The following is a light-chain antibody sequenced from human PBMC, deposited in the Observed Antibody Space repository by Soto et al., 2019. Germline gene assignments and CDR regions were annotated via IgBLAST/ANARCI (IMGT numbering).Light chain of an antibody. CDR1: QANNNY. CDR2: AAS. Sequence: DIPMTQSPSSLSPSVGDRVTITCRASQANNNYLAWFQQKPGKAPESLIYAASTLQSGVPTKFSGSGSGTEFTLTINSLQPEDSAIYYCQQYNSYPYTFGQGTRLEI. V-gene: IGKV1-16*02. CDR3: QQYNSYPYT. J-gene: IGKJ2*01.